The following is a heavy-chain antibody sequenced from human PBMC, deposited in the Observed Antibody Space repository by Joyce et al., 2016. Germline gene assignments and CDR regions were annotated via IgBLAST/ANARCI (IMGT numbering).Heavy chain of an antibody. Sequence: EVQLVESGGGLVKPGGSLRISCAASGCTFSTSSMSWFRRARGKGLEWVSAISSDSTYIFDAGSVKGRFNVARDNAKNSLYLQMNSLRAEDTAVFFCARVGIVYDYSMDLWGQGTTVTVSS. CDR2: ISSDSTYI. J-gene: IGHJ6*02. CDR1: GCTFSTSS. V-gene: IGHV3-21*02. D-gene: IGHD3-22*01. CDR3: ARVGIVYDYSMDL.